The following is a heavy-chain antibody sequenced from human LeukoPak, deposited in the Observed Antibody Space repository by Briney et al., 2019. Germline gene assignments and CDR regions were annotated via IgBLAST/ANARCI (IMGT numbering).Heavy chain of an antibody. CDR3: ARDCSRSWGIAVAGTTGGYYFDY. J-gene: IGHJ4*02. V-gene: IGHV1-18*01. D-gene: IGHD6-19*01. CDR2: ISAYNGNT. Sequence: ASVKVSCKASGYTFTSYGISWVRQAPGQGLEWMGWISAYNGNTNYAQKLQGRVTMTTDTSTSTAYMELRSLRSDDTAVYYCARDCSRSWGIAVAGTTGGYYFDYWGQGTLVTVSS. CDR1: GYTFTSYG.